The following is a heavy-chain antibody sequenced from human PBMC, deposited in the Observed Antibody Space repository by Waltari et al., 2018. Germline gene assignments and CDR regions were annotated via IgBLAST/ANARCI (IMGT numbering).Heavy chain of an antibody. CDR2: ILVDGSNK. D-gene: IGHD3-22*01. CDR3: ARGTDSTGYY. V-gene: IGHV3-30-3*01. J-gene: IGHJ4*02. Sequence: QVQLVESGGGVVQPGPSLRLSCAASGFTFSSYAMHGVRQAPGQGREWVAFILVDGSNKYYADSVKGRVTISRDKSKNTLHLQMSSLRSEDTAMYYCARGTDSTGYYWGQGTLVTVSS. CDR1: GFTFSSYA.